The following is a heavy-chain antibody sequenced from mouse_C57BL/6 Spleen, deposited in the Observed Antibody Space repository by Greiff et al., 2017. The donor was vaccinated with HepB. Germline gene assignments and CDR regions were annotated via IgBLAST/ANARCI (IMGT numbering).Heavy chain of an antibody. V-gene: IGHV1-26*01. CDR1: GYTFTDYY. D-gene: IGHD2-3*01. CDR2: INPNNGGT. Sequence: VQLQQSGPELVKPGASVKISCKASGYTFTDYYMNWVKQSHGKSLEWIGDINPNNGGTSYNQKFKGKATLTVDKSSSTAYMELRSLTSEDSAVYYCARGADGYPSYAMDYWGQGTSVTVSS. J-gene: IGHJ4*01. CDR3: ARGADGYPSYAMDY.